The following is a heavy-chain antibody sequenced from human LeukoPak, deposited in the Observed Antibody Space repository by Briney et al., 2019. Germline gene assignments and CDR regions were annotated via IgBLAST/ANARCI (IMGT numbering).Heavy chain of an antibody. Sequence: ASVKVSCKASGYTFTSYYMHWVRQAPGQGLEWMGIINPSGGSTSYAQKFQGRVTMTRDTSTSTVYMELSSLRSEDTAVYYCARGAPTPSDYYYYYMDVWGKGTTVTVSS. CDR1: GYTFTSYY. CDR3: ARGAPTPSDYYYYYMDV. J-gene: IGHJ6*03. CDR2: INPSGGST. D-gene: IGHD1-26*01. V-gene: IGHV1-46*01.